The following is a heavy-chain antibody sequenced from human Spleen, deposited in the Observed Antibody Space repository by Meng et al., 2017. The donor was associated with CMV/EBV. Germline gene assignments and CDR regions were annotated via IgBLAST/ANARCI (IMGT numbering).Heavy chain of an antibody. CDR2: IYYSGST. V-gene: IGHV4-34*01. CDR3: ARHHHSPTFDY. D-gene: IGHD1-14*01. Sequence: QVQLQQWGAGLLKPSEPLSLTCAVYGGSFSGYYWSWIRQPAGKGLEWIGYIYYSGSTYYNPSLKSRVTISVDTSKNQFSLKLSSVTAADTAVYYCARHHHSPTFDYWGQGTLVTVSS. J-gene: IGHJ4*02. CDR1: GGSFSGYY.